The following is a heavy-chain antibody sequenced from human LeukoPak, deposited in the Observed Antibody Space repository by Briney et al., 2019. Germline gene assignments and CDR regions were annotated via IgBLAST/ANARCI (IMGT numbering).Heavy chain of an antibody. D-gene: IGHD2/OR15-2a*01. Sequence: GGSLRLSCAASGFTFSSYAMSWVRQVPGKGLEWVSVISGSGDNTYYADSVKGRFTISRDNSKNMLYLQMNSLRAEDTAVYYCAREGPRGNSQFDYWGQGTLVTVSS. J-gene: IGHJ4*02. V-gene: IGHV3-23*01. CDR3: AREGPRGNSQFDY. CDR1: GFTFSSYA. CDR2: ISGSGDNT.